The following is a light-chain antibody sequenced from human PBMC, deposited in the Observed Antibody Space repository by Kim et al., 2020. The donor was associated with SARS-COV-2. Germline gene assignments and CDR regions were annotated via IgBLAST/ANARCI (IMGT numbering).Light chain of an antibody. CDR2: DTV. Sequence: DIQMTQSPSSLSASVRDRVAITCQASQDIHNYLNWYHQKPGKAPKVLIYDTVALQPGVPPRFSGSRSGTEFSFTINNLQPEDVGTYYCQQYHTLPLTFGEGTKVEIK. J-gene: IGKJ4*01. CDR1: QDIHNY. CDR3: QQYHTLPLT. V-gene: IGKV1-33*01.